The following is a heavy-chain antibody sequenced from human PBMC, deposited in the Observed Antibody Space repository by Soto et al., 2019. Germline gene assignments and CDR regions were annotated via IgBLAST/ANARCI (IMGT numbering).Heavy chain of an antibody. CDR3: AKAGFSSSWSPTYFDY. Sequence: GGSLRLSCAASGFTFTSYAMNWVRLAPGKGLEWVSAISGTGYNTYYADSVKGRFTISRDNTKNTLYLQMNGLRAEDTAVYYCAKAGFSSSWSPTYFDYWGQGTLVTVSS. CDR1: GFTFTSYA. D-gene: IGHD6-13*01. V-gene: IGHV3-23*01. CDR2: ISGTGYNT. J-gene: IGHJ4*02.